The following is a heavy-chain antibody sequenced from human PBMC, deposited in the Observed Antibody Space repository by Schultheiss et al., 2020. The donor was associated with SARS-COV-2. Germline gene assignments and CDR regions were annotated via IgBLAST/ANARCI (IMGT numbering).Heavy chain of an antibody. Sequence: GESLKISCAASGFTFSSYWMSWVRQAPGKGLEWVSVIYSGGSTYYADSVKGRFTISRHNSKNTLYLQMNSLRAEDTAVYYCARAAGTTQLGRYYYYGMDVWGQGTTVTVSS. CDR3: ARAAGTTQLGRYYYYGMDV. V-gene: IGHV3-53*04. D-gene: IGHD6-13*01. CDR2: IYSGGST. CDR1: GFTFSSYW. J-gene: IGHJ6*02.